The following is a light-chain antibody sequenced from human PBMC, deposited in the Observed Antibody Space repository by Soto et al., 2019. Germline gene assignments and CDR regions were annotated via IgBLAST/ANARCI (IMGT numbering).Light chain of an antibody. CDR2: DNN. CDR1: NFNIGNHY. CDR3: VTWDDSLRDLL. J-gene: IGLJ2*01. Sequence: QTVVTQPPSVSAAPGQTVTISCSGSNFNIGNHYVSWYQQFPGTAPKLLIYDNNKRPSGIPDRFSGSKSGSSATLGITGLQTGDEADYYCVTWDDSLRDLLLGGGTQLTVL. V-gene: IGLV1-51*01.